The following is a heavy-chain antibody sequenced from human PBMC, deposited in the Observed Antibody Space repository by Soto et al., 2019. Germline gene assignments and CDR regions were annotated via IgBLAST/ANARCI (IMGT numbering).Heavy chain of an antibody. J-gene: IGHJ3*02. CDR1: GGSISTGGYY. CDR3: AQVYCEMHYAFDT. CDR2: IYYSGMT. D-gene: IGHD1-20*01. V-gene: IGHV4-31*03. Sequence: QVQLQESGPGLVKPSQTLSLTCTVSGGSISTGGYYWSWIRQHPGRGLEWIGYIYYSGMTYSNPSLQSRVATSIETTNNQSSLKLTSVTAATTAEYYGAQVYCEMHYAFDTWGQGTMVSVSS.